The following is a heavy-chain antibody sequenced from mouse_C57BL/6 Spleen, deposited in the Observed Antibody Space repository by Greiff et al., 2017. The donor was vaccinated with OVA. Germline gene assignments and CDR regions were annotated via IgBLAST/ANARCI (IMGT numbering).Heavy chain of an antibody. CDR2: IWWDDDK. J-gene: IGHJ2*01. V-gene: IGHV8-8*01. CDR1: GFSLSTFGMG. D-gene: IGHD1-1*01. Sequence: QVQLKESGPGILQPSQTLSLTCSSSGFSLSTFGMGVGWIRQPSGKGLEWLANIWWDDDKYYNPALKSRLTISKDTSKNQVFLKIANVDTADTATYYCARMITTVVAYYFDYWGQGTTLTVSS. CDR3: ARMITTVVAYYFDY.